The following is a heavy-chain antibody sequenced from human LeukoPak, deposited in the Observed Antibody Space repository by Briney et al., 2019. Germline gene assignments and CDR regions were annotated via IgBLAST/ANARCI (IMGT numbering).Heavy chain of an antibody. J-gene: IGHJ4*02. CDR1: GFTFSSYA. CDR3: ARGRGGDSSSDYFDY. Sequence: GGSLRLSCAASGFTFSSYAMHWVRQAPGKGLEWVAVISYDGSNKYYADSVKGRFTISRDNSKNTLYLQMNSLRAEDTAVYYCARGRGGDSSSDYFDYWGQGTLATVSS. V-gene: IGHV3-30*04. CDR2: ISYDGSNK. D-gene: IGHD6-6*01.